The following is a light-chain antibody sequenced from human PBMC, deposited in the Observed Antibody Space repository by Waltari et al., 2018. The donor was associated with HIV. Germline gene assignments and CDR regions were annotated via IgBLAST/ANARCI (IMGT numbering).Light chain of an antibody. CDR3: ASYTGSKTPYVA. CDR2: QAT. CDR1: SSAIGDF. J-gene: IGLJ2*01. V-gene: IGLV2-8*01. Sequence: QSALTQPPSASGSPGQSVTIPCPGTSSAIGDFVSWSQQHSAHPPKLLIFQATTPPSGVPERFSGSTSGNTASLTVSGLQADDEADYYCASYTGSKTPYVAFGEGTKLTVL.